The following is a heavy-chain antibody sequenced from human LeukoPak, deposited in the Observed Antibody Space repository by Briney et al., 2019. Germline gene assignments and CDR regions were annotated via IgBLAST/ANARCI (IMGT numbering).Heavy chain of an antibody. J-gene: IGHJ4*02. D-gene: IGHD3-16*02. CDR2: IYYCGST. Sequence: SETLPLTCTVSGGSISSGDYYWSWIPQPPGEGLEWIGYIYYCGSTYYNPSLQRRVTISVDTSKNQFSLKLSSVTAADTAVYYCARARRGPLGELSTIDYWGQGTLVAVYS. CDR1: GGSISSGDYY. CDR3: ARARRGPLGELSTIDY. V-gene: IGHV4-30-4*01.